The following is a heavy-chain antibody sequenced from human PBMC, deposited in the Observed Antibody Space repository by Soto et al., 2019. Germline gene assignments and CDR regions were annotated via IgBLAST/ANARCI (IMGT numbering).Heavy chain of an antibody. D-gene: IGHD1-26*01. CDR3: ARAELYGDYYGMDV. Sequence: SETLSLTFTVSGGSISSGDYSWSWIRQPPGKGLEWIGYIYYSGSTYYNPSLKSRVTISGDTSKNQFSLQLSSVTAADTAVYYCARAELYGDYYGMDVWGQGTTVTVS. CDR1: GGSISSGDYS. J-gene: IGHJ6*02. V-gene: IGHV4-30-4*01. CDR2: IYYSGST.